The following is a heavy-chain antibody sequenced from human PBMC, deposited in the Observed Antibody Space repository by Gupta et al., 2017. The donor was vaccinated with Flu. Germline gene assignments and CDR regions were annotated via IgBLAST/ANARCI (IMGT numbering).Heavy chain of an antibody. CDR1: GGSIRSSHW. Sequence: QVQLQESGPGLVKPSGTLSLTCAVSGGSIRSSHWWNWVRQPPGKGLEWIGEIYQSGAVGYNPSLTSRVTMSIDRSKNQFSLKIISATAADTAVYYCARGAYCGGDCYSAGRITWFDSWGQGTLVTVSS. J-gene: IGHJ5*01. CDR2: IYQSGAV. CDR3: ARGAYCGGDCYSAGRITWFDS. V-gene: IGHV4-4*02. D-gene: IGHD2-21*02.